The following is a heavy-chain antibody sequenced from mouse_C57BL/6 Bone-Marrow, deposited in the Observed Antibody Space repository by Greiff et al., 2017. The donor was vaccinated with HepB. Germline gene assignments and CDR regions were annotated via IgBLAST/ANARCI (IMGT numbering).Heavy chain of an antibody. Sequence: VQLQQSGAELARPGASVKLSCKASGYTFTSYGISWVKQRTGQGLEWIGEIYPRSGNTYYNEKFKGKATLTADKSSSTAYMELRSLTSEDSAVYFCARSRGALWLRRRQYYFTTGAKAPLSQSPQ. CDR2: IYPRSGNT. CDR3: ARSRGALWLRRRQYYFTT. J-gene: IGHJ2*01. CDR1: GYTFTSYG. V-gene: IGHV1-81*01. D-gene: IGHD2-2*01.